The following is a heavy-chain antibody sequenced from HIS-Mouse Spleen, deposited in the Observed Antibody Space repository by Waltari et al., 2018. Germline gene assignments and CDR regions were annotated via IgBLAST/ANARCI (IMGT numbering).Heavy chain of an antibody. CDR2: IYYSGST. CDR3: AREIPYSSSWYDWYFDL. CDR1: GGSISSSSYY. V-gene: IGHV4-39*07. Sequence: QLQLQESGPGLVKPSETLSLTCTVSGGSISSSSYYWGWIRQPPGMGLEWIGSIYYSGSTYYNPSRMGRVPIAVDTSKNQFSLKLSSVTAADTAVYYCAREIPYSSSWYDWYFDLWGRGTLVTVSS. D-gene: IGHD6-13*01. J-gene: IGHJ2*01.